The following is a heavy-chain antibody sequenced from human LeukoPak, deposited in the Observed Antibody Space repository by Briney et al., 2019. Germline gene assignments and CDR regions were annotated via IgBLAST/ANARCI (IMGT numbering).Heavy chain of an antibody. CDR3: AKDQRGWPFDY. V-gene: IGHV3-30*18. Sequence: PGRSLRLSCAASGFTFSSYGMHWVRQAPGKGREWVAVISYDGSNKYYADSVKGRFTISRDNSKNTLYLQMNSLRAEDTAVYYCAKDQRGWPFDYWGQGTLATVSS. CDR1: GFTFSSYG. D-gene: IGHD6-19*01. J-gene: IGHJ4*02. CDR2: ISYDGSNK.